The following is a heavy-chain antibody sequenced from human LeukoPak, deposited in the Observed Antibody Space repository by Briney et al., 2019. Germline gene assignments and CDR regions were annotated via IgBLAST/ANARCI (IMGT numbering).Heavy chain of an antibody. CDR2: IYNGGST. Sequence: GGSLRLSCAASGFTVSSNYMSWVRQAPGKGLEWVSVIYNGGSTYYADSVKGRFTISRDNSKNTLYLQMNSLRAEDTAVYYCARTTTVTPFDYWGQGTLVTVSS. J-gene: IGHJ4*02. D-gene: IGHD4-11*01. CDR1: GFTVSSNY. V-gene: IGHV3-53*01. CDR3: ARTTTVTPFDY.